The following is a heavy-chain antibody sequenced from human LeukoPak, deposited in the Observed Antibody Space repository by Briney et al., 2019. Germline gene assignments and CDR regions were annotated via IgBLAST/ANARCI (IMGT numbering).Heavy chain of an antibody. D-gene: IGHD2-2*02. CDR2: ISAYNGNT. Sequence: GASVKVSCKASGGTFSSYAISWVRQAPGQGLEWMGWISAYNGNTNYAQKLQGRVTMTTDTSTSTAYMELRSLRSDDTAVYYCAREPGYCSSTSCYTPGRPTEELLDYWGQGTLVTVSS. CDR3: AREPGYCSSTSCYTPGRPTEELLDY. CDR1: GGTFSSYA. V-gene: IGHV1-18*01. J-gene: IGHJ4*02.